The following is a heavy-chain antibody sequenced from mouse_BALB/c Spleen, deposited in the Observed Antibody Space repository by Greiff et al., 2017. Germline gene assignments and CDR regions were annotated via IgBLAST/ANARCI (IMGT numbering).Heavy chain of an antibody. V-gene: IGHV5-15*01. CDR3: ARSYGSFMDY. D-gene: IGHD1-1*01. Sequence: EVKVVESGGGLVQPGGSRKLSCAASGFTFSDYGMAWVRQAPGKGPEWVAFISNLAYSIYYADTVKGRFTISRDNPKNTLFLQMTSLRSEDTAMYYCARSYGSFMDYWGQGTSVTVSS. CDR1: GFTFSDYG. J-gene: IGHJ4*01. CDR2: ISNLAYSI.